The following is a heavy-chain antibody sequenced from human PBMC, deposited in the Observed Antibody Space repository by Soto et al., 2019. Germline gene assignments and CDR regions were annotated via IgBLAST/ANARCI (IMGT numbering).Heavy chain of an antibody. CDR2: IWFDGSNK. CDR1: GFTFRSYG. Sequence: QMQLVESGGGVVQPGRSLRLSCAASGFTFRSYGIHWVRQAPGKGLEWVALIWFDGSNKYYVDSVKGRFAVSRDNSKNTLYLQMNSLRVEDTAVYYCARDRIVPYGYGMDVWGQGTTVTVSS. V-gene: IGHV3-33*01. CDR3: ARDRIVPYGYGMDV. D-gene: IGHD1-26*01. J-gene: IGHJ6*02.